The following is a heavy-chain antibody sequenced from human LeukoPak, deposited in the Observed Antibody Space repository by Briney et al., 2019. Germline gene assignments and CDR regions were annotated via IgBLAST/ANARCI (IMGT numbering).Heavy chain of an antibody. D-gene: IGHD3-22*01. CDR3: AKDYYDSSNFSAPHLFAC. CDR2: ISGSGAST. Sequence: PGGSLRLSCAASGFPLSSYAMSWVRQAPGKGLEWVSAISGSGASTFYADSVKGRFTISRDNSKNTLFLQMNSLRAEDTAVYYCAKDYYDSSNFSAPHLFACWGQGTLVTVSS. J-gene: IGHJ4*02. V-gene: IGHV3-23*01. CDR1: GFPLSSYA.